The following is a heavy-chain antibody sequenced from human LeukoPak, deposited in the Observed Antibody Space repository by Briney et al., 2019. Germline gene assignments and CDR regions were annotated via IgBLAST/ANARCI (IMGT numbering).Heavy chain of an antibody. V-gene: IGHV1-46*01. Sequence: GASVKVSCKASGYTFTGYYMHWVRQAPGQGLEWMGIINPSGGSTSYAQKFQGRVTMTRDTSTSTVYMELSSLRSEDTAVYYCAREIQHIVVVTAIHWFDPWGQGTLVTVSS. CDR2: INPSGGST. D-gene: IGHD2-21*02. CDR3: AREIQHIVVVTAIHWFDP. J-gene: IGHJ5*02. CDR1: GYTFTGYY.